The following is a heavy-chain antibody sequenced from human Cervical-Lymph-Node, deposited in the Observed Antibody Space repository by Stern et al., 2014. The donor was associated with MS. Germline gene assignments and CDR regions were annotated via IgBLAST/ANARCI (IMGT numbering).Heavy chain of an antibody. J-gene: IGHJ4*02. Sequence: VQLVESGSELKKPGASVKVSCKASGYTFTSYAMNWVRQAPGQGLEWMGWINPNTGNPTYARAFIGRFVFSLDTSVSTAYLQISSLKAEDTAVYYCASGAMGDFWSGYSYFDYWGQGTLVTVSS. V-gene: IGHV7-4-1*02. CDR3: ASGAMGDFWSGYSYFDY. D-gene: IGHD3-3*01. CDR2: INPNTGNP. CDR1: GYTFTSYA.